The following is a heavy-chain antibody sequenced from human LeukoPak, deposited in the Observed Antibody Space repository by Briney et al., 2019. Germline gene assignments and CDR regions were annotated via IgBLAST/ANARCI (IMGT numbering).Heavy chain of an antibody. Sequence: GSVKVSCKASGYTFTSYDMHWVRQAPGQGLEWMGIINPSGGSTSYAQIFQGRVTMTRDTSTSTVYMGLSGLRSEDTAVYYCARGGSSWYRGSFPHWGQGTLVTVSS. D-gene: IGHD6-13*01. V-gene: IGHV1-46*01. CDR2: INPSGGST. J-gene: IGHJ1*01. CDR1: GYTFTSYD. CDR3: ARGGSSWYRGSFPH.